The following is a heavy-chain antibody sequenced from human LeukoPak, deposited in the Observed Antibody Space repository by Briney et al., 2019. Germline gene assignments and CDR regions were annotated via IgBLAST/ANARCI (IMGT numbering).Heavy chain of an antibody. V-gene: IGHV4-34*01. J-gene: IGHJ4*02. D-gene: IGHD3-22*01. CDR3: ASSPRYYDSSGTFFDY. CDR1: GGSFSGYY. Sequence: SETLSLTCAVYGGSFSGYYWSWIRQPPGKGLEWIGEINHSGSTNYNPSLKSRVTISVDTSKNQFSLKLSSVTAADTAVYYCASSPRYYDSSGTFFDYWGQGTLVTVSS. CDR2: INHSGST.